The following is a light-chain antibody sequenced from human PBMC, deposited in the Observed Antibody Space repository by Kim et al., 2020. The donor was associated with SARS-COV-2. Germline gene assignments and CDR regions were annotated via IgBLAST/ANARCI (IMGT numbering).Light chain of an antibody. CDR1: QDIRNW. CDR3: QPTNDFPRT. V-gene: IGKV1-12*01. CDR2: GAS. Sequence: SASVGDKITFTCGASQDIRNWLAWCQNKPETAPELLIYGASNLYSGVPSRFSGSGSGTDFTLTISNLQPEDFATYYCQPTNDFPRTFGQGTKLEI. J-gene: IGKJ2*02.